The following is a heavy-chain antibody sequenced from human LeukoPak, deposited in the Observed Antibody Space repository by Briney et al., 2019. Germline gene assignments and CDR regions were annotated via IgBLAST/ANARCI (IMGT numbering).Heavy chain of an antibody. D-gene: IGHD2-2*01. CDR2: ISGSGGST. CDR3: AKDLRGGVGDIVVVPAATLDY. V-gene: IGHV3-23*01. J-gene: IGHJ4*02. CDR1: GFTFSSYA. Sequence: QAGGSLRLSCAASGFTFSSYAMSWVRQAPGKGLEWVSAISGSGGSTYYADSVKGRFTISRDNSKNTLYLQMNSLRAEDTAVYYCAKDLRGGVGDIVVVPAATLDYWGQGTLVTVSS.